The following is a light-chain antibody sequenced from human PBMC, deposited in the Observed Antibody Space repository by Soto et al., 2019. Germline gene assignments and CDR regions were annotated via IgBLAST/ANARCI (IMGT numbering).Light chain of an antibody. CDR2: AAS. V-gene: IGKV1-39*01. Sequence: DIQMTQSPSSLSASVGDRVTITCRASQSISSYLNWYQQKPGKAPKLLIYAASSLQSGVPSRFSGSGSGTDFTLTISSLQPEDFATYYGQQSYSTPITFGQGARRRL. CDR3: QQSYSTPIT. CDR1: QSISSY. J-gene: IGKJ5*01.